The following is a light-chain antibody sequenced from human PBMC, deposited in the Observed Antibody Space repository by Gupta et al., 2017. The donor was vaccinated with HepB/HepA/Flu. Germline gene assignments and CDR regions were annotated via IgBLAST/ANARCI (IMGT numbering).Light chain of an antibody. CDR3: QQYNNWPPHT. V-gene: IGKV3-15*01. CDR1: QSVDSK. CDR2: GAS. J-gene: IGKJ4*01. Sequence: EIVLTQSPATLSVSPGERATLSCRASQSVDSKLAWYNQKPGQAPRLLIYGASTRDTGIPARFSGSGCGTEFALTISSRQSEDFAVYYCQQYNNWPPHTFGGGTKVEIK.